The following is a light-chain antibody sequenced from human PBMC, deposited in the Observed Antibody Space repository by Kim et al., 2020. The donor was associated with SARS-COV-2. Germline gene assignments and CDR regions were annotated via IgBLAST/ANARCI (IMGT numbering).Light chain of an antibody. Sequence: APGKTARITCGGNNIGSKSVHWYQQSPGQAPVLVIYYDSDRPSGIPERFSGSNSGNTATLTISRVEAGDEADYDCQVWDSSSDHPVFGGGTQLTVL. CDR3: QVWDSSSDHPV. V-gene: IGLV3-21*04. CDR2: YDS. J-gene: IGLJ3*02. CDR1: NIGSKS.